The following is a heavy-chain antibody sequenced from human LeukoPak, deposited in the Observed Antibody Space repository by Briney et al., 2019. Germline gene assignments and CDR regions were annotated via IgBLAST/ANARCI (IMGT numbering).Heavy chain of an antibody. Sequence: SETLSLTCTVSGGSISSYYWSWLRQPAGKGLEWMGRIYTSGSTNYNPSLKSRVTMSVDTSKNQFSLKLSSVTAADTAVYYCARASPMAREDAFDIWGQGTMVTVSS. J-gene: IGHJ3*02. CDR3: ARASPMAREDAFDI. CDR1: GGSISSYY. D-gene: IGHD2-8*01. V-gene: IGHV4-4*07. CDR2: IYTSGST.